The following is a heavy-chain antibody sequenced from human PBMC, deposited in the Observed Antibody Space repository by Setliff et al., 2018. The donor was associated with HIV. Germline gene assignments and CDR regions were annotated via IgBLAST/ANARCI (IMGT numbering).Heavy chain of an antibody. CDR1: GGTFSSYA. CDR2: IIPILGIA. D-gene: IGHD3-22*01. Sequence: SVKVSCKASGGTFSSYAISWVRQAPGQGLEWMGGIIPILGIANYAQKFQGRVTITADKSTSTAYMELSSLRYEDTAVYYCALYSYDSSSYYDLDYWGQGTLVTVSS. J-gene: IGHJ4*02. CDR3: ALYSYDSSSYYDLDY. V-gene: IGHV1-69*10.